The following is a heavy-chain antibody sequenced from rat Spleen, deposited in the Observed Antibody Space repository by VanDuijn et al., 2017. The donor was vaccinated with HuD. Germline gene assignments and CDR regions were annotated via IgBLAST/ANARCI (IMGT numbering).Heavy chain of an antibody. CDR2: IWGNGNT. CDR3: ARWKYTTDWFAY. Sequence: QVQLKESGPGLVQPSQTLSLTCTVSGFSLSNYGLIWVRQPPGKGLEWMGVIWGNGNTNYTSVFKSRLSISRDTSKSQVFLKMSSLQSEDIATYYCARWKYTTDWFAYWGQGTLVTVSS. D-gene: IGHD1-6*01. J-gene: IGHJ3*01. CDR1: GFSLSNYG. V-gene: IGHV2-13*01.